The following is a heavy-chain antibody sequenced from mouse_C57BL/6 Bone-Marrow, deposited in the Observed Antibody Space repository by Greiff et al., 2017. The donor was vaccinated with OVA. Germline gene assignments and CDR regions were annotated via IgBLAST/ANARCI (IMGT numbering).Heavy chain of an antibody. Sequence: VQLQQSGPELVKPGASVKISCKASGYAFSSSWMNWVKQRPGKGLEWIGRIYPGDGDTNYNGKFKGKATLTADKSSSTAYMQLSSLTSEDSAVYFCARSGEIYYYGSILFAYWGKGTLVTVAA. CDR2: IYPGDGDT. D-gene: IGHD1-1*01. J-gene: IGHJ3*01. CDR3: ARSGEIYYYGSILFAY. V-gene: IGHV1-82*01. CDR1: GYAFSSSW.